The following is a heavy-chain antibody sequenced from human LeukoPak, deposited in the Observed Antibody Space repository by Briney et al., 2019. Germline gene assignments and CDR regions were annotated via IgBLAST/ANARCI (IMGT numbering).Heavy chain of an antibody. CDR2: MNPDSTNT. V-gene: IGHV1-8*03. Sequence: ASVKVSCKASGYTFTSYDINWVRQATGQGLEWMVWMNPDSTNTGYAQRFQGRVTITRNTSISTAYMELSSLRSEDTAVYYCARSSSGYYDFDYWGQGTLVTVSS. D-gene: IGHD3-22*01. J-gene: IGHJ4*02. CDR3: ARSSSGYYDFDY. CDR1: GYTFTSYD.